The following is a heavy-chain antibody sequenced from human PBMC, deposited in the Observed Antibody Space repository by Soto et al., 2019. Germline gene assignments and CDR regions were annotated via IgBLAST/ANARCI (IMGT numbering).Heavy chain of an antibody. V-gene: IGHV3-30*18. CDR1: GFTFSSYG. Sequence: QVQLVESGGGVVQPGRSLRLSCAASGFTFSSYGMHWVRQAPGKGLEWVAVISYDGSNKYYADSVKGRFTISRDNSKNTLYLQMSSLRAEDTAVYYCAKEKVAGYYYYGMDVWGQGTTVTVSS. CDR3: AKEKVAGYYYYGMDV. CDR2: ISYDGSNK. J-gene: IGHJ6*02. D-gene: IGHD6-19*01.